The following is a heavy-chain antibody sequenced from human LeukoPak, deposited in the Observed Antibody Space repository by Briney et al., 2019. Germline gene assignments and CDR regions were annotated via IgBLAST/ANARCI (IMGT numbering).Heavy chain of an antibody. D-gene: IGHD2-15*01. CDR3: AKEFGYCSGSSCYRYYYYPMDV. Sequence: PGGSLRLSCAASGFIFDDYAMHWVRHPPGKGLEWVSVISGDGGDTDYVDSVKGRFTISRDNSKDSLYLQMNSLRTEDTALYYCAKEFGYCSGSSCYRYYYYPMDVWGQGTTVTVSS. CDR2: ISGDGGDT. CDR1: GFIFDDYA. V-gene: IGHV3-43*02. J-gene: IGHJ6*02.